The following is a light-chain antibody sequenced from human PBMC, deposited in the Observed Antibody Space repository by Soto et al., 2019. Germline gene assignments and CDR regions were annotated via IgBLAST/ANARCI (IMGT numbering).Light chain of an antibody. J-gene: IGLJ1*01. V-gene: IGLV6-57*01. Sequence: NFMLTQPHSVSESPGRTVTISCTRSSGSISSYYVQWYQQRPGSSPTTVIYEDKQRSSGVPDRFTGSIDSSSNSASLTISGLKTEDEADYYCQSYDSNISVFGTGTKLTVL. CDR2: EDK. CDR3: QSYDSNISV. CDR1: SGSISSYY.